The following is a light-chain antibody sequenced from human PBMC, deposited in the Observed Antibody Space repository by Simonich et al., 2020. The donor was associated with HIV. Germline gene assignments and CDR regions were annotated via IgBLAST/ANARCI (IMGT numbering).Light chain of an antibody. CDR1: QSVSSN. J-gene: IGKJ1*01. V-gene: IGKV3-15*01. CDR2: GAS. Sequence: EIVMTQSPATLSVSPGERATLPCRASQSVSSNLAWYQQKPGQAPRLLIYGASTRATGIPARVSGSGSGTEFTLTISSLQSEDFAVYYCQHYNNWPPWTFGQGTRVEIK. CDR3: QHYNNWPPWT.